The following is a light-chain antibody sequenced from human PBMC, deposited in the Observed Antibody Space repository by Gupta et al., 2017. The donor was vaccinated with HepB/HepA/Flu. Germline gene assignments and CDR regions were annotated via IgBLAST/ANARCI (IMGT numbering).Light chain of an antibody. CDR2: AAS. V-gene: IGKV1-39*01. CDR1: QTIRTY. CDR3: QQTYSTPWT. Sequence: DIQMTQSPSSLSAFLGDRVTITCRPSQTIRTYLNWYQQKPGKAPQFLISAASRLQGGVPSRFSGSGFDTDFTLTINGLQPEDLGTYYCQQTYSTPWTFGRGTKVEI. J-gene: IGKJ1*01.